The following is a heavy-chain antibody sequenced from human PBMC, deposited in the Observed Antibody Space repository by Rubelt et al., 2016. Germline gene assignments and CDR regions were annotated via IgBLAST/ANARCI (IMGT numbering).Heavy chain of an antibody. V-gene: IGHV1-18*01. Sequence: QVQLVQSGAEVKKPGASVKVSCKASGYTFTSYGISWVRQAPGQGLEWMGWISAYNGNTNCAEEVQGRVTMTTDTAASTAYMELRSLRSDDTAVYYCARDLVTAMVPFDPWGQGTLVTVSS. D-gene: IGHD5-18*01. J-gene: IGHJ5*02. CDR3: ARDLVTAMVPFDP. CDR1: GYTFTSYG. CDR2: ISAYNGNT.